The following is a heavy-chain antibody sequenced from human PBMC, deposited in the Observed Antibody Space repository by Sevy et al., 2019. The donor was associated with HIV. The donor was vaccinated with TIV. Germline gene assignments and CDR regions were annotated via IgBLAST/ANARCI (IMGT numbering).Heavy chain of an antibody. CDR2: ISYDGNNK. Sequence: GGSLRLSCAASGLTFSSYAMHWIRQAPGKGLEWVALISYDGNNKYYADSVKGRFTISRDNSKNTLYLQMNSLRAEDTAVYYCARPYYGSGSYPDYWGQRTLVTVSS. D-gene: IGHD3-10*01. CDR1: GLTFSSYA. CDR3: ARPYYGSGSYPDY. V-gene: IGHV3-30-3*01. J-gene: IGHJ4*02.